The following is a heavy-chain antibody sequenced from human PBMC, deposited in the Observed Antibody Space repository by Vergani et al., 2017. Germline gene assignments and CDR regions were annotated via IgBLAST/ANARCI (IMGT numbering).Heavy chain of an antibody. D-gene: IGHD3-10*01. CDR3: TTEWGVYYLHGEYFQY. CDR1: GLTFVTYT. V-gene: IGHV3-23*01. Sequence: EVQLLESGGGLVQPGGSRRLSCAGAGLTFVTYTMAYVRQAPGKGLEWVATTSSGGGDIFYADSVKGRFTISRDNSKNTLFLQMNSLKDEDTAVYYCTTEWGVYYLHGEYFQYWGRGTVVSVSS. J-gene: IGHJ1*01. CDR2: TSSGGGDI.